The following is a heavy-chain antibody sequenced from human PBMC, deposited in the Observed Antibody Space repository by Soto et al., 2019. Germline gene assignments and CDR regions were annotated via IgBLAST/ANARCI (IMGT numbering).Heavy chain of an antibody. CDR2: ISHSGGA. CDR1: GGSISSSNW. Sequence: SETLSLTCAASGGSISSSNWWSWVRQPPGKGLEWIGEISHSGGANYNPSLKTRVTLSIDKSKNHFSLRVASLTPADTAVYYCARFNWVRGVSWFDPWGQGILVTVSS. CDR3: ARFNWVRGVSWFDP. D-gene: IGHD3-10*01. J-gene: IGHJ5*02. V-gene: IGHV4-4*02.